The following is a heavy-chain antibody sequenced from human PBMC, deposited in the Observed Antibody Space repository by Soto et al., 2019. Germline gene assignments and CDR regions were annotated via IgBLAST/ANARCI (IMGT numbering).Heavy chain of an antibody. V-gene: IGHV4-30-4*01. CDR3: ARVQTYYYGSGSYYPDAFDI. CDR2: IYYSGST. CDR1: GGPISSGDYY. J-gene: IGHJ3*02. Sequence: SETLSLTCTVSGGPISSGDYYLSWIRQPPGKGLEWIGYIYYSGSTHYNPSLKSRVTISVDTSKNQCSLKLSSVTAEDTAVYYCARVQTYYYGSGSYYPDAFDIWGQGTMVTVSS. D-gene: IGHD3-10*01.